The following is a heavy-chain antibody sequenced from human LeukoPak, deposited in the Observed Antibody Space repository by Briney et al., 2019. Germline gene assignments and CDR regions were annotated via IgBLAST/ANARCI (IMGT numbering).Heavy chain of an antibody. Sequence: RGSLRLSCGASGFTFSSYAMNWVRQAPGKGLEWVSGISGSGSSTYYADSVKGRFTISRDNSKNTLYLQMNSLRDEDTAIYYCAKARYCSGGSCYFDYWGQGTLVTVSS. J-gene: IGHJ4*02. D-gene: IGHD2-15*01. CDR3: AKARYCSGGSCYFDY. CDR2: ISGSGSST. CDR1: GFTFSSYA. V-gene: IGHV3-23*01.